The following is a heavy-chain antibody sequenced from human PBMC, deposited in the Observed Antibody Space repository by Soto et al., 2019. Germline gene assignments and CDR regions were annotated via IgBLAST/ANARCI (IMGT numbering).Heavy chain of an antibody. CDR1: GYNFTSYW. D-gene: IGHD6-6*01. V-gene: IGHV5-51*01. J-gene: IGHJ6*02. CDR3: ARLGEVAALYYYGMDV. CDR2: IYPGDSDT. Sequence: PGESLKISFKGSGYNFTSYWIGWVRQMPGKGLEWMGIIYPGDSDTRYSPSFQGQVTISADKSISTAYLQWSSLKASDTAMYYCARLGEVAALYYYGMDVWGQGTTVTVSS.